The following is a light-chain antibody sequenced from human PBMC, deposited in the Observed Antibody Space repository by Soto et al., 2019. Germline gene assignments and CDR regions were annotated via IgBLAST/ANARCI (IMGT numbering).Light chain of an antibody. Sequence: DLQMTQSPSSLSASVGDRVTITCRASQGISNYLAWYQQKPGKVPKLLIYAASTLQSGVPSRFSGSGAGTDFTLTISSLQPEDVATYYCQKYNSAQWTFGQGTKVEIK. CDR2: AAS. V-gene: IGKV1-27*01. J-gene: IGKJ1*01. CDR3: QKYNSAQWT. CDR1: QGISNY.